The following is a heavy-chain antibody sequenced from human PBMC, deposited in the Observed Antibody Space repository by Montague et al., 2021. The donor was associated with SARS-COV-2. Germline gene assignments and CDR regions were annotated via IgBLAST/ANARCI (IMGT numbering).Heavy chain of an antibody. V-gene: IGHV4-59*01. Sequence: SETRSLTCTVSGGSIDGNHWTWVRQSPGKGLEWIGQIWSTNYNPSLESRISTSVDTSKSQFSLNLASVTAADSAIYYCAMLYGGGGGRGYWGQGILVTVSS. CDR3: AMLYGGGGGRGY. CDR2: IWST. J-gene: IGHJ4*02. CDR1: GGSIDGNH. D-gene: IGHD4-23*01.